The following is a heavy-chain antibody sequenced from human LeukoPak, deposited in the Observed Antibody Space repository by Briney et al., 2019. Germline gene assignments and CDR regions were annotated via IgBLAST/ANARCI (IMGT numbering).Heavy chain of an antibody. CDR3: ARTYDFGRGPPGDAFDN. D-gene: IGHD3-3*01. J-gene: IGHJ3*02. Sequence: GGSLRLSRAASGFTFTIFGLNWVRQAPGKGPEWVSYIDARSGITYYADSVRGRFTLSRDNARESAFLQMDSLRVDDTAVYYCARTYDFGRGPPGDAFDNWGPGTWVIVSS. CDR2: IDARSGIT. V-gene: IGHV3-48*01. CDR1: GFTFTIFG.